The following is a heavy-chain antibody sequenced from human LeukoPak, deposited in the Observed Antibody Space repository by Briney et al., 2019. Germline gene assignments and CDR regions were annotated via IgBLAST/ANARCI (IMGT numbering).Heavy chain of an antibody. V-gene: IGHV3-53*01. J-gene: IGHJ4*02. CDR3: ARRAGAYSHPYDY. CDR1: GFTVSSNS. Sequence: GGSLGLSCTVSGFTVSSNSMSWVRQAPGKGLEWVSFIYSDNTHYSDSVRGRFTISRDNSKNTLYLQMNSLRAEDTAVYYCARRAGAYSHPYDYWGQGTLVTVSS. CDR2: IYSDNT. D-gene: IGHD4/OR15-4a*01.